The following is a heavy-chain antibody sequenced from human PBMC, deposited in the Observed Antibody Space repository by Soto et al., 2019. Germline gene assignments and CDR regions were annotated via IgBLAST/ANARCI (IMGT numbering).Heavy chain of an antibody. CDR3: ARLAGDIVATHFYFDY. CDR2: IYYSGST. V-gene: IGHV4-59*08. CDR1: GGSISSYY. J-gene: IGHJ4*02. D-gene: IGHD5-12*01. Sequence: SETLSLTCTVSGGSISSYYWSWIRQPPGKGLEWIGYIYYSGSTNYNPSLKSRVTISVDTSKNQFSLKLSSVTAADTAVYYCARLAGDIVATHFYFDYWGQGTLVTVSS.